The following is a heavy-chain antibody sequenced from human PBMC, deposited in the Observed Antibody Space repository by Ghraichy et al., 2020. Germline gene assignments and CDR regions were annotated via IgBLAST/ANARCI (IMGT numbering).Heavy chain of an antibody. CDR1: GYTFTGYY. V-gene: IGHV1-2*02. CDR2: INPNSGGT. CDR3: AKDSGYSYGINAFDI. J-gene: IGHJ3*02. D-gene: IGHD5-18*01. Sequence: ASVKVSCKASGYTFTGYYMHWVRQAPGQGLEWMGWINPNSGGTNYAQKFQGRVTMTRDTSISTAYMELSRLRSDDTAVYYCAKDSGYSYGINAFDIWGQGTMVTVSS.